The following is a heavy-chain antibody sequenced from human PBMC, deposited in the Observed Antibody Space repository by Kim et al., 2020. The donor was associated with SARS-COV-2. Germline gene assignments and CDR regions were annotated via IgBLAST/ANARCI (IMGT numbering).Heavy chain of an antibody. Sequence: SETLSLTCAVYGESFSDYYWSWIRQPPGKGLEWIGEINHSGSTNYNPSLMSRVTISAEMSKNRFSLQVRYVTAADTAALYCARVDHGSGFDLIDPWGQG. V-gene: IGHV4-34*01. CDR3: ARVDHGSGFDLIDP. D-gene: IGHD3-10*01. CDR2: INHSGST. CDR1: GESFSDYY. J-gene: IGHJ5*02.